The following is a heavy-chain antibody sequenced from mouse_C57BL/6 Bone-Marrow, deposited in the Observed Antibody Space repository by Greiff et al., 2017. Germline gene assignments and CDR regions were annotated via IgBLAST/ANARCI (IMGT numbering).Heavy chain of an antibody. V-gene: IGHV1-81*01. J-gene: IGHJ2*01. CDR3: AIYGSSFYFGY. CDR1: GYTFTSYG. CDR2: IYPRSGNT. D-gene: IGHD1-1*01. Sequence: VQLQQSGAELARPGASVKLSCKASGYTFTSYGISWVNQRTGQGLEWIGEIYPRSGNTYYNEKFKGKATLAADKSSSTAYMELRSLTSEDSAVYFCAIYGSSFYFGYWGQGTTLTVSS.